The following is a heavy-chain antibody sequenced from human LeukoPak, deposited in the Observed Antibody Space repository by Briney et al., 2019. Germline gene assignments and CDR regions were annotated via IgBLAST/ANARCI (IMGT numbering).Heavy chain of an antibody. CDR2: INPNSGGT. V-gene: IGHV1-2*02. CDR3: ARNSRYSGYAHPLHY. J-gene: IGHJ4*02. CDR1: GYTFTGYY. D-gene: IGHD5-12*01. Sequence: ASVTVSCRASGYTFTGYYMHWVRQAPGQGLEGMGWINPNSGGTNYAQKFQGRVTMTRDTSISTAYMELSRLRSDDTAVYYCARNSRYSGYAHPLHYWGQGTLVTVSS.